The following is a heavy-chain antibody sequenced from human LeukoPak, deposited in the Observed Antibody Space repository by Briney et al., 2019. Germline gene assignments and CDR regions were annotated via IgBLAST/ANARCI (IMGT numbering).Heavy chain of an antibody. CDR2: IYYSGST. J-gene: IGHJ3*02. CDR1: GGSISSSSYY. Sequence: SETLSLTCTVSGGSISSSSYYWGWIRQPPGKGLEWIGGIYYSGSTNYNPSLKSRVTISVDTSKNQFSLKLSSVTAADTAVYYCARVGSSSRDAFDIWGQGTMVTVSS. CDR3: ARVGSSSRDAFDI. D-gene: IGHD6-13*01. V-gene: IGHV4-39*07.